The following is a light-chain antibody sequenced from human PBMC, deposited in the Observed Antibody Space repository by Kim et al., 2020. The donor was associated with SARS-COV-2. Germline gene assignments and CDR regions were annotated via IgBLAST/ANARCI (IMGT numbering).Light chain of an antibody. J-gene: IGLJ1*01. CDR1: SRDVGGYND. V-gene: IGLV2-8*01. CDR2: EVS. Sequence: QSALTQPPSASGSPGQSVTISCTGTSRDVGGYNDVSRYQQRPGKAPKLLIHEVSERPSGVPDRFSGSKSGNTASLTVSGLQAEDEADHYCTSYAGSHKFAFGTGTKLTVL. CDR3: TSYAGSHKFA.